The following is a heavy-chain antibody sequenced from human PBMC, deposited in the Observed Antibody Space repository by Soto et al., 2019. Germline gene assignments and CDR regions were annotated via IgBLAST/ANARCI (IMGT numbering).Heavy chain of an antibody. V-gene: IGHV3-11*01. CDR3: ARDLGYYDSSGYFDY. Sequence: GGSLRLSCAASGFTFSDYYMSWIRQAPGKGLEWVSYISSSGSIIYYADSVKGRFTISRDNAKNSLYLQMNSLRAEDAAVYYCARDLGYYDSSGYFDYWGQGTLVTVS. CDR2: ISSSGSII. CDR1: GFTFSDYY. J-gene: IGHJ4*02. D-gene: IGHD3-22*01.